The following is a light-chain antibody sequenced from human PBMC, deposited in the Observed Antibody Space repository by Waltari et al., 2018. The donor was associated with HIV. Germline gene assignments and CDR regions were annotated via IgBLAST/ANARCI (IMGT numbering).Light chain of an antibody. CDR2: YKSDSDK. Sequence: QAVLTQPSSLSASPGASASLTCTLRSVINVGTYRIYWYQPKPGSPPQYLLRYKSDSDKQQGSGVPSRFSGSKDASANAGILLISGLQSEDEADYYCMIWHSSAWVFGGGTKLTVL. CDR3: MIWHSSAWV. J-gene: IGLJ3*02. CDR1: SVINVGTYR. V-gene: IGLV5-45*02.